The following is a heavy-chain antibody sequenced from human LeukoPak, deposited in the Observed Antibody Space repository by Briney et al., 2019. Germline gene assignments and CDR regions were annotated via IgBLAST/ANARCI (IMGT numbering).Heavy chain of an antibody. V-gene: IGHV3-23*01. CDR3: ARVNTRGYYYDSSGYYDYYYYYGMDV. CDR2: ISGSGGST. Sequence: GGSLRLSCAASGFTFSSYAMSWVRQAPGKGLEWVSAISGSGGSTYYADSVKGRFTISRDNSKNTLYLQMNSLRAEDTAVYYCARVNTRGYYYDSSGYYDYYYYYGMDVWGQGTTVTVSS. D-gene: IGHD3-22*01. J-gene: IGHJ6*02. CDR1: GFTFSSYA.